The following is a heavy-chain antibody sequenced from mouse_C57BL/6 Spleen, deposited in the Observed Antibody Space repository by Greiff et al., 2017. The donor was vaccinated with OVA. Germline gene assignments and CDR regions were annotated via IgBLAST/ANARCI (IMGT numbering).Heavy chain of an antibody. J-gene: IGHJ3*01. CDR3: ARIPYDYDGAY. V-gene: IGHV2-6*01. CDR2: LWGVGRT. Sequence: QVQLKESGPGLVAPSQSLSITCTVSGFSLTSYGVDWVRQSPGKGLEWLGVLWGVGRTNYNSALKSRLSIRKDNSKSQVFLKMNSLQTDDTAMYYCARIPYDYDGAYWGQGTLVTVSA. D-gene: IGHD2-4*01. CDR1: GFSLTSYG.